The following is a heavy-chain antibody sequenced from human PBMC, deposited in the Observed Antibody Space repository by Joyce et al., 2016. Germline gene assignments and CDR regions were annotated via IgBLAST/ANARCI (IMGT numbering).Heavy chain of an antibody. CDR1: GFTFSAYE. CDR3: ARERGGGMSAFDI. CDR2: ICTAGDQ. Sequence: EVQLVEAGGALVQPGGSLRLSCAASGFTFSAYEIHWVRQTTGKGLEWVSAICTAGDQYYAGSVKGRFTISRENAKSSLFLQMNSLRAEDTAVYYCARERGGGMSAFDIWGQGTMVTVSS. J-gene: IGHJ3*02. V-gene: IGHV3-13*05. D-gene: IGHD3-16*01.